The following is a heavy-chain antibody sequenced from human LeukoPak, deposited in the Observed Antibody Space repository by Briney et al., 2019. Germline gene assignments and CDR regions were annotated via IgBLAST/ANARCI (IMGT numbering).Heavy chain of an antibody. J-gene: IGHJ5*02. CDR3: ARHVPAPSIAARPRPWFDP. CDR2: IYTSGST. D-gene: IGHD6-6*01. V-gene: IGHV4-4*09. Sequence: PSETLSLTCTVSGGSISRYYWSWIRQPPGKGLEWIGYIYTSGSTNYNPSLKSRVTISVDTSKNQFSLKLSSVTAADTAVYYCARHVPAPSIAARPRPWFDPWGQGTLVTVSS. CDR1: GGSISRYY.